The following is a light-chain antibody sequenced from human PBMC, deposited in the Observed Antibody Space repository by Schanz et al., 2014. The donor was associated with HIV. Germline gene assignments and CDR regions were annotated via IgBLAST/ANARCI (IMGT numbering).Light chain of an antibody. Sequence: EIVLTQSPGTLSLSPRSRATLSCRASQSVRNNYLAWYQQKPGQAPRLLIYGASSRASGVPDRFSGSGSGADFTLTISGLEPEDFAVYYCHHYGGSFGPGTTVDYK. V-gene: IGKV3-20*01. CDR3: HHYGGS. J-gene: IGKJ3*01. CDR1: QSVRNNY. CDR2: GAS.